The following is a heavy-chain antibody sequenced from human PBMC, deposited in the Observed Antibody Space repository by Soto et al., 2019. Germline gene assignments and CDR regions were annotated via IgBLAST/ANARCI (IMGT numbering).Heavy chain of an antibody. J-gene: IGHJ3*02. CDR1: GYPVTAYY. CDR2: INPATGAA. Sequence: QLHLVQSGAVVKKPGASVTVSCSASGYPVTAYYMHWVRQAPGRGLEWMGGINPATGAAKYTQTCQGRVTMTRNTSTSIVFVELSGLTSEDTTVFYCARGGGVGVAGSAAFDMWGQGTLVTVSS. CDR3: ARGGGVGVAGSAAFDM. V-gene: IGHV1-2*02. D-gene: IGHD3-3*01.